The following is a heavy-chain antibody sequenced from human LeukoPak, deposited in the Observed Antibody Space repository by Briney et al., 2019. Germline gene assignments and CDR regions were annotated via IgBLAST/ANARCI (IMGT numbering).Heavy chain of an antibody. CDR1: GFTFDDYA. CDR3: AKGGLGSYAAFDI. D-gene: IGHD2-15*01. V-gene: IGHV3-9*03. CDR2: ISWNSGSI. Sequence: GGSLRLSCAASGFTFDDYAMHWVRQAPGKGLEWVSGISWNSGSIGYADSVKGRFTISRDNAKNSLYLQMNSLRAEDMALYYCAKGGLGSYAAFDIWGQGTMVTVSS. J-gene: IGHJ3*02.